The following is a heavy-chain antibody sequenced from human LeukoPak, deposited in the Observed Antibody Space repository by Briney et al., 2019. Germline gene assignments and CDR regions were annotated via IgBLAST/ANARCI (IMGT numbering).Heavy chain of an antibody. V-gene: IGHV4-39*01. CDR3: VVGSGYFFDY. CDR1: GASINRASYY. J-gene: IGHJ4*02. D-gene: IGHD3-22*01. CDR2: IYSSGST. Sequence: SETLSLTCTVSGASINRASYYWGWIRQPPGKGLEWIGTIYSSGSTYYKSSLESRVSISVDTSKNQFPLKLGSVTAADTAVYYCVVGSGYFFDYWGQGTLVTVSS.